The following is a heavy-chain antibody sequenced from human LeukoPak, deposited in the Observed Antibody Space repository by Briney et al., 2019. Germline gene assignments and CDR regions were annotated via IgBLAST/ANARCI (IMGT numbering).Heavy chain of an antibody. D-gene: IGHD1-26*01. CDR1: GFTFSSYA. CDR2: NSGSGGST. Sequence: GGSLRLSCAASGFTFSSYAMSWVRQAPGKGLEWVSGNSGSGGSTYYADSVRGRFTISRDNFKNTLYLQMNSLRAEDTAIYYCARTGVGGGYRFDYWGQGTLVTVSS. J-gene: IGHJ4*02. CDR3: ARTGVGGGYRFDY. V-gene: IGHV3-23*01.